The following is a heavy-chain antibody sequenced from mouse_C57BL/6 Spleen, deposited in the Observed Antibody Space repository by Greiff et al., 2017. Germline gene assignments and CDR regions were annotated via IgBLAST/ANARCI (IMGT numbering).Heavy chain of an antibody. CDR3: ARKLWDYYAMDY. D-gene: IGHD1-1*02. J-gene: IGHJ4*01. CDR2: IDPSDSYT. CDR1: GYTFTSYW. Sequence: VQLQQPGAELVRPGTSVKLSCKASGYTFTSYWMHWVKQRPGQGLEWIGVIDPSDSYTNYNQKFKGKATLTVDTSSSTAYMQLSSLTSEDSAVYYCARKLWDYYAMDYWGQGTSVTVSS. V-gene: IGHV1-59*01.